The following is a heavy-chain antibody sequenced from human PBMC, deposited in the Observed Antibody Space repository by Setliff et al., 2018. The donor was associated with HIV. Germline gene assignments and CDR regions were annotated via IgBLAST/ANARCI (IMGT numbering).Heavy chain of an antibody. J-gene: IGHJ6*02. CDR2: ISFRGST. D-gene: IGHD6-13*01. CDR3: TGPAMAAAGPLEYYYYYGMDV. Sequence: SETLSLTCAVSGDSVSGPNYNWGWIRQPPGKGLEWIGTISFRGSTSYNPSLKSRATISLDTSKSQFSLNLNSVTAADAAVYYCTGPAMAAAGPLEYYYYYGMDVWGQGTTVTVSS. V-gene: IGHV4-39*01. CDR1: GDSVSGPNYN.